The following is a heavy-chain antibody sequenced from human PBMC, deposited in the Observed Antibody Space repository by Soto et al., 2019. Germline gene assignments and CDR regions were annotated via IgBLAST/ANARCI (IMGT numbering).Heavy chain of an antibody. CDR1: GFTFSSYW. CDR2: IKQDGSEK. Sequence: EVQLVESGGGLVQPGGSLRLSCAASGFTFSSYWMSWVRQAPGKGLEWVANIKQDGSEKYYVDSVKGRFTISRDNAKNSLYLQMKSLRAEDTAVYYCARVGYSSSWYRGYWGQGTLVTVSS. J-gene: IGHJ4*02. D-gene: IGHD6-13*01. CDR3: ARVGYSSSWYRGY. V-gene: IGHV3-7*01.